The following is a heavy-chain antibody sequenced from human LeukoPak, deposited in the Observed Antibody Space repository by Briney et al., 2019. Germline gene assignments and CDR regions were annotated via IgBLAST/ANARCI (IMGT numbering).Heavy chain of an antibody. Sequence: EASVKVSCKASGYTFTGYYMHWVRQAPGQGLEWMGRINPNSGGTNYAQKFQGRVTMTRDTSISTAYMEPSRLRSDDTAVYYCARAYSSSPKAAGYYMDVWGKGTTVTVSS. CDR2: INPNSGGT. J-gene: IGHJ6*03. CDR3: ARAYSSSPKAAGYYMDV. D-gene: IGHD6-13*01. V-gene: IGHV1-2*06. CDR1: GYTFTGYY.